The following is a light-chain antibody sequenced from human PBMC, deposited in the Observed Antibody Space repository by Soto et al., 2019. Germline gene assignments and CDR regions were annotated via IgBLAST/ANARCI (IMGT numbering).Light chain of an antibody. CDR3: QQYPNRPIP. CDR1: QSVDSNY. V-gene: IGKV3-20*01. CDR2: GAS. J-gene: IGKJ5*01. Sequence: EDGLSQAPGTLSLSTGEGATLSCRASQSVDSNYLAWYQQKPGQAPRLLIYGASSRATGIPDRFSGSGSGTEFTLTICSLQSEDGAVYHSQQYPNRPIPFGQGTRLEI.